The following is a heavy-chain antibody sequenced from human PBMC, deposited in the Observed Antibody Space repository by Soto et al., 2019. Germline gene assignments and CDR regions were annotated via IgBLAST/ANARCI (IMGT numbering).Heavy chain of an antibody. Sequence: QVQLVESGGGVVQPGRSVRLSCAASGFTFSSYGMHWVRQAPGKGLEWVAVISYDGSNKYYADSVKGRFTISRDNSKNTLYLQMNSLRAEDKAVYYCAKDRRDIVLMVYAIPDAFDIWGQGTMVTVSS. CDR1: GFTFSSYG. V-gene: IGHV3-30*18. J-gene: IGHJ3*02. D-gene: IGHD2-8*01. CDR2: ISYDGSNK. CDR3: AKDRRDIVLMVYAIPDAFDI.